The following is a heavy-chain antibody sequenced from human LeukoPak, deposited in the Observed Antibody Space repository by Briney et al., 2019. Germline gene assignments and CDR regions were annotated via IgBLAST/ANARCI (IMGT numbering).Heavy chain of an antibody. CDR1: GINRATPGITFDTSW. V-gene: IGHV3-7*03. Sequence: TGGSLRLSCAASGINRATPGITFDTSWMNWVRQAPGKGLEWVAAINPDGSGAGYVDSVRGRFTISRDNAKSSLYLQMNSLRAGDTAIYYCARDKGDYDTSGSLFVFGGQGTLVTVSS. J-gene: IGHJ4*02. CDR2: INPDGSGA. CDR3: ARDKGDYDTSGSLFVF. D-gene: IGHD3-22*01.